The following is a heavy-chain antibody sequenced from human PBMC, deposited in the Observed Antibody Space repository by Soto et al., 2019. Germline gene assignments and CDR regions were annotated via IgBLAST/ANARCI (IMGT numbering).Heavy chain of an antibody. CDR3: ARVPVRKYSGAESYNNYYFGMDV. J-gene: IGHJ6*02. V-gene: IGHV4-59*12. Sequence: PSETLSLTCTVSGGSISSYYWSWIRQPPGKGLEWIGYVDYSGNPNYNPSLESRVTIAVDTSKNQFSLNLSSVTAADTAVYYCARVPVRKYSGAESYNNYYFGMDVWGPGTTVTVSS. CDR2: VDYSGNP. D-gene: IGHD3-10*01. CDR1: GGSISSYY.